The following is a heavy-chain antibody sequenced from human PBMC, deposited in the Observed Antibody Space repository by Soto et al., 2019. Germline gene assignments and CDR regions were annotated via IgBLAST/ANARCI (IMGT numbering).Heavy chain of an antibody. CDR2: ISYDGSNK. D-gene: IGHD3-10*01. Sequence: GGSLRLSCAASGFTFSSYAMHWVRQAPGKGLEWVAVISYDGSNKYYADSVKGRFTISRDNSKNTLYLQMNSLRAEDTAVYYCARDQVSRGRFDYWGQGTLVTVSS. J-gene: IGHJ4*02. CDR1: GFTFSSYA. CDR3: ARDQVSRGRFDY. V-gene: IGHV3-30-3*01.